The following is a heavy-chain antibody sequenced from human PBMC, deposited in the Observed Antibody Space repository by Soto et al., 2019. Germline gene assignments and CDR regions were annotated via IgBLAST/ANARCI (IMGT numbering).Heavy chain of an antibody. CDR1: GASIGSYY. CDR2: IYYSGST. J-gene: IGHJ6*03. V-gene: IGHV4-59*01. CDR3: ARTSHYDFWSGMVDV. Sequence: PSQTLSLTCTVAGASIGSYYWSWIRQPPRKGLEWIGYIYYSGSTNYNPSLKSRVTISVDTSKNQFSLKLSSVTAADTAVYYCARTSHYDFWSGMVDVWGKGTTVTVS. D-gene: IGHD3-3*01.